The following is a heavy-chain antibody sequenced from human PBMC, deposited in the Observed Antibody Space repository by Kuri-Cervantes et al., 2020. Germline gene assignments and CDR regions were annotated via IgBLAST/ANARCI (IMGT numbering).Heavy chain of an antibody. CDR2: ISSSGSTI. V-gene: IGHV3-11*01. Sequence: YYWGWIRQPPGKRLEWVSYISSSGSTIYYADSVKGRFTISRDNAKNSLYLQMNSLRAEDTAVYYCARAEKVLRFFEWLPAPGYYYYGMDVWGQGTTVTVSS. CDR3: ARAEKVLRFFEWLPAPGYYYYGMDV. J-gene: IGHJ6*02. CDR1: YY. D-gene: IGHD3-3*01.